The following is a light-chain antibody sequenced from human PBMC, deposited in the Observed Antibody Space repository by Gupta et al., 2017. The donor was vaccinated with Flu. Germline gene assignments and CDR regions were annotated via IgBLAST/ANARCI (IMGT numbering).Light chain of an antibody. CDR1: QSVNTY. J-gene: IGKJ5*01. CDR2: DAS. Sequence: ATLSLSPGERATLSCRASQSVNTYLAWFQKKPGQAPRLLIFDASNRATGIPARFSGSGSGTDFTLTISSLEPEDFAVYYCQQRSNWPITFGQGTRMEIK. CDR3: QQRSNWPIT. V-gene: IGKV3-11*01.